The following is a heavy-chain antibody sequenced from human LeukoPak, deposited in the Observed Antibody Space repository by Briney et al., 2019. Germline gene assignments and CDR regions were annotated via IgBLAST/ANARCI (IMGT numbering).Heavy chain of an antibody. Sequence: SETLSLTCTVSGGSISSSSYYWGWIRQPPGKGLEWIGSIYYSGSTYYNPSLKSRVTISVDTSKNQFSLKLSSVTAADTAVYYCARDYRSLDSCAYFHYWGQGTLVTVSS. CDR2: IYYSGST. D-gene: IGHD3-22*01. CDR3: ARDYRSLDSCAYFHY. CDR1: GGSISSSSYY. V-gene: IGHV4-39*02. J-gene: IGHJ4*02.